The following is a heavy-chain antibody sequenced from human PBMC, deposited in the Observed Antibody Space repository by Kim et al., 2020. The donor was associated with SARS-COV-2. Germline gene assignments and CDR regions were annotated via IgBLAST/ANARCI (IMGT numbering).Heavy chain of an antibody. V-gene: IGHV3-74*01. J-gene: IGHJ2*01. CDR1: GFTFSSYL. D-gene: IGHD2-8*01. Sequence: GGSLRLSCAASGFTFSSYLMHWVRQGPGKGLVWVSHINSDGSSTSYADSVKGRFTISRDNAKNTLYLQMNSLRAEDTAVYYCARESRGVSWYFDVWGRGTLVTVSS. CDR2: INSDGSST. CDR3: ARESRGVSWYFDV.